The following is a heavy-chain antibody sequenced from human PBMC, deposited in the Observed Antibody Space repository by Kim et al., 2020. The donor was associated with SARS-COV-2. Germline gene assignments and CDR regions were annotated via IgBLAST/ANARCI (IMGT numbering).Heavy chain of an antibody. Sequence: GGSLRLSCAASGFTFSSYGMHWVRQAPGKGLEWVAVISYDGSNKYYADSVKGRFTISRDNSKNTLYLQMNSLRSEDTAVYYCAKDGVGSSKPGYWGQGTLVTVSS. J-gene: IGHJ4*02. V-gene: IGHV3-30*18. CDR2: ISYDGSNK. CDR3: AKDGVGSSKPGY. CDR1: GFTFSSYG. D-gene: IGHD6-13*01.